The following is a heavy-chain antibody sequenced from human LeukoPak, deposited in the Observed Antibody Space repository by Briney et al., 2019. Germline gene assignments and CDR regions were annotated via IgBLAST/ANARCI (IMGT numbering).Heavy chain of an antibody. CDR3: ARERGYYDFWSGPGNWFDP. Sequence: GGSLRLSCEGSGFTFSNYWMGWVRQAPGKGLQWVANIKTDGSEKYYVDSVKGRFTISRDNAKNSRYLQMNSLRAEDTALYHCARERGYYDFWSGPGNWFDPWGQGTLVTVSS. CDR2: IKTDGSEK. V-gene: IGHV3-7*03. D-gene: IGHD3-3*01. J-gene: IGHJ5*02. CDR1: GFTFSNYW.